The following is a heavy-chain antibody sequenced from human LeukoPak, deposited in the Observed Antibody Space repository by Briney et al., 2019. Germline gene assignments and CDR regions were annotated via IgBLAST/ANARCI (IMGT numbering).Heavy chain of an antibody. J-gene: IGHJ3*01. D-gene: IGHD1-7*01. V-gene: IGHV4-59*02. CDR3: ARVPGGGTAAN. Sequence: SETLSLTCTVSGGSVSSYYWSWIRQPPGKGLEWIGYIYYSGSTNYNPSLKSRVTISVDMSKNQFSLRLGSVTTADTAVYYCARVPGGGTAANWGQGTMVTVSS. CDR2: IYYSGST. CDR1: GGSVSSYY.